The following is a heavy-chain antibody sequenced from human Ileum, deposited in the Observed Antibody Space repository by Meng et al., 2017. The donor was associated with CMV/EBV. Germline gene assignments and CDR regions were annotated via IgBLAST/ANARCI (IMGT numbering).Heavy chain of an antibody. J-gene: IGHJ6*01. CDR3: ARYMKATVTASTGGMDV. Sequence: SETLSLTCTVSGGSMSTYYWSWMRQPPGKGLEWIGYIYYSGSTCYNPSLKSRVTISVDTSKNQFSLKLSSVTAADTAVYYCARYMKATVTASTGGMDVWGQGATVTGAS. D-gene: IGHD4-17*01. V-gene: IGHV4-59*01. CDR2: IYYSGST. CDR1: GGSMSTYY.